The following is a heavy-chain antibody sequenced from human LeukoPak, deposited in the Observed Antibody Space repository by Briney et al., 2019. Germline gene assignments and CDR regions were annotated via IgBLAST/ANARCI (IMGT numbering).Heavy chain of an antibody. CDR2: ISSSSSYI. D-gene: IGHD1-26*01. CDR1: GFTFSSYS. V-gene: IGHV3-21*01. J-gene: IGHJ3*02. Sequence: GGSLRLSCAASGFTFSSYSMNWVRQAPGKGLEWVSSISSSSSYIYYADSVKGRFTISRDNAKNSLYLQMNSLRAEDTAVYYCASGGRGSGSPDAFDIWGQGTMVTVSS. CDR3: ASGGRGSGSPDAFDI.